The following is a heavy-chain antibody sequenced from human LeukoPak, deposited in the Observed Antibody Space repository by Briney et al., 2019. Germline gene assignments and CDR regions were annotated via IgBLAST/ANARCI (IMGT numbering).Heavy chain of an antibody. J-gene: IGHJ4*02. CDR1: GYSFTSYW. V-gene: IGHV5-51*01. CDR2: IYPGDSDT. CDR3: ARLPVAGTKRYYFDY. Sequence: GESLKISCKGSGYSFTSYWIGWVRQMPGKGLEWMGVIYPGDSDTRYSPSFQGQVTISADKSISTAYLQWSSLKASDTAMYYCARLPVAGTKRYYFDYWGQGTLVTVSS. D-gene: IGHD6-19*01.